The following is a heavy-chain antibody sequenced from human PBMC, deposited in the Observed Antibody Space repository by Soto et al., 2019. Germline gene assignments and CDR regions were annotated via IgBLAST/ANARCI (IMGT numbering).Heavy chain of an antibody. CDR3: VKFSGSSWVYCYYGMDV. D-gene: IGHD6-13*01. J-gene: IGHJ6*02. CDR1: GFSFSNYA. Sequence: GGCLRLSCSAFGFSFSNYAMHWVRQAPGKGLEYVSAISSNGRSTYYADSVKGRFTISRDNSKNTLYLQMSSLRADDTAVYYCVKFSGSSWVYCYYGMDVWGQGTTVTVSS. V-gene: IGHV3-64D*08. CDR2: ISSNGRST.